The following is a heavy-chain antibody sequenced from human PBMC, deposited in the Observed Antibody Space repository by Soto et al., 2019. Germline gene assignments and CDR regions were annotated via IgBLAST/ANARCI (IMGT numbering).Heavy chain of an antibody. J-gene: IGHJ6*02. CDR2: IYPGDSDT. D-gene: IGHD2-2*01. V-gene: IGHV5-51*01. CDR1: GYSFTKFW. CDR3: ARSVRLLPAAYSDDYYYYNGMDV. Sequence: GESLKISCEGFGYSFTKFWIAWVRQMPGKGLEWMGIIYPGDSDTRYSPSFQGQVTISADKSIDTAYLQWSSLKASDTAMYYCARSVRLLPAAYSDDYYYYNGMDVWGQGTRVTFSS.